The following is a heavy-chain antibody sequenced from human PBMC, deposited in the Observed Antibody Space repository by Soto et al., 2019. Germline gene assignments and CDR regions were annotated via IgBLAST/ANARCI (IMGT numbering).Heavy chain of an antibody. V-gene: IGHV4-59*08. Sequence: SETLSLTCTVSGGCISSYYWSGIRQPPGKGLEWIGYIYYSGSTNYSPSLKSRGTISVDTSKNQLSLKLSSVTAADTAEYCCASPYEYYFDCWGQRPLVTVAS. CDR1: GGCISSYY. CDR2: IYYSGST. D-gene: IGHD3-3*01. CDR3: ASPYEYYFDC. J-gene: IGHJ4*02.